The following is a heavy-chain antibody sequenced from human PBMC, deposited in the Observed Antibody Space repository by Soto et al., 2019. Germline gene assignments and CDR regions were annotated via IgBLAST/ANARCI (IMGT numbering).Heavy chain of an antibody. D-gene: IGHD3-9*01. V-gene: IGHV4-39*01. CDR2: IYYSGST. CDR3: ARHGRHVDILTGYSFDY. J-gene: IGHJ4*02. CDR1: GGSISSSSYY. Sequence: SQTLSLTCTVSGGSISSSSYYWGWIRQPPGKGLEWIGSIYYSGSTYYNPSLKSRVTISEDTSKNQFSLKLSSVTAADTAVYYCARHGRHVDILTGYSFDYWGQGTLVTVSS.